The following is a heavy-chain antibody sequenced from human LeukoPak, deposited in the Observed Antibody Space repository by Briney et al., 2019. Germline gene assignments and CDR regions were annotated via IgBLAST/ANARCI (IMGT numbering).Heavy chain of an antibody. Sequence: GGSLRLSCATSGFIFSHHWMSWVRQAPGKGLEWVANINLDGSKKYHVDSVKGRFTISRDNAQKSLYLQLNSLRVEDTGVYYCARDETGGYFENWGQGTLVTVSS. V-gene: IGHV3-7*01. CDR1: GFIFSHHW. CDR2: INLDGSKK. J-gene: IGHJ4*01. D-gene: IGHD3-10*01. CDR3: ARDETGGYFEN.